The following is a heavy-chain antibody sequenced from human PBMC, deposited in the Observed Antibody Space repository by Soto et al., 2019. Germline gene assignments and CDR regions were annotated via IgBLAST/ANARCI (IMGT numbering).Heavy chain of an antibody. CDR3: AREDSSGWIDY. CDR2: IYYSGST. Sequence: QVQLQESGPGLLKPSETLSLTCTVSGGSISSYYWSWIRQSPGTGLEWLGYIYYSGSTNYNPSLKSRVTISVDTSKNQFSLKLSSVTAADTAVYYCAREDSSGWIDYWGQGTLVTVSS. J-gene: IGHJ4*02. V-gene: IGHV4-59*01. CDR1: GGSISSYY. D-gene: IGHD6-19*01.